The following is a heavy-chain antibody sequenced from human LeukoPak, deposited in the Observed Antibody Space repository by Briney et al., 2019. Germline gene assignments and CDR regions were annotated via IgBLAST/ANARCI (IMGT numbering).Heavy chain of an antibody. V-gene: IGHV4-59*08. CDR1: GGSISSYY. J-gene: IGHJ5*02. Sequence: SETLSLTCSVSGGSISSYYWSWIRQPPGKGLEWFGYIYYSGSTNYKSPLKSRVTMSGDTSKNQFSLGLRSVTAADTAVYYCARHAESGYDRFDLWGQGTLVTVSS. CDR2: IYYSGST. CDR3: ARHAESGYDRFDL. D-gene: IGHD5-12*01.